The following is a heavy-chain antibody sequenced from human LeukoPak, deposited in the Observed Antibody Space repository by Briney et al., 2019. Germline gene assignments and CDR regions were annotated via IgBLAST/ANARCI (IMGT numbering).Heavy chain of an antibody. CDR1: GGSISSNGYY. J-gene: IGHJ4*02. V-gene: IGHV4-39*07. CDR3: ARSRYGDYLNY. Sequence: SETLSLTCTVSGGSISSNGYYWGWIRQSPGEGLEWIGNIYYSGITYYNASLKSRVTISVDTSKNQFSLKLSSVTAADTAVYYCARSRYGDYLNYWGQGTLVTVSS. CDR2: IYYSGIT. D-gene: IGHD4-17*01.